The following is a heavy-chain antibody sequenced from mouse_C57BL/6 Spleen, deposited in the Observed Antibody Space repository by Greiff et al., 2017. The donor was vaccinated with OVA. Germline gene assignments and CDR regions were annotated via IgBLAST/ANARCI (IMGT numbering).Heavy chain of an antibody. Sequence: VQLKESGPGLVKPSQSLSLTCSVTGYSITSGYYWNWIRQFPGNKLEWMGYISYDGSNNYNPSLKNRISITRDTSKNQFFLKLNSVTTEDTATYYCARGDYYGSNPGYWGQGTTLTVSS. J-gene: IGHJ2*01. V-gene: IGHV3-6*01. CDR2: ISYDGSN. CDR3: ARGDYYGSNPGY. D-gene: IGHD1-1*01. CDR1: GYSITSGYY.